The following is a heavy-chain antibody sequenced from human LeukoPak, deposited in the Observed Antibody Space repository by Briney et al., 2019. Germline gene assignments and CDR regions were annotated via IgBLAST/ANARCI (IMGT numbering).Heavy chain of an antibody. CDR3: ARGRDILTGYYVARKYYFDY. CDR1: GGSFSGYY. D-gene: IGHD3-9*01. V-gene: IGHV4-34*01. CDR2: INHSGST. Sequence: SETLSLTCAVYGGSFSGYYWSWIRQPPGKGLEWIGEINHSGSTNYNPSLKSRVTISVDTSKNQFSLKLSSVTAADTAVYYRARGRDILTGYYVARKYYFDYWGQGTLVTVSS. J-gene: IGHJ4*02.